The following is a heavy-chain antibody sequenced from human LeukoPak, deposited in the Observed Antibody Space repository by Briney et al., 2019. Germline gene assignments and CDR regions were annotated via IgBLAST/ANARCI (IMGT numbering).Heavy chain of an antibody. V-gene: IGHV4-59*01. CDR3: ARGSSALPR. J-gene: IGHJ4*02. Sequence: PSETLSLTCTVSGGSISSYYWSWIRQPPGKGLEWIGYIYYSGSTNYNPSLKSRVTISVDTSKNQFSLKLSSVTAADTAVYYCARGSSALPRWGQGTLVTVPS. CDR1: GGSISSYY. D-gene: IGHD2-2*01. CDR2: IYYSGST.